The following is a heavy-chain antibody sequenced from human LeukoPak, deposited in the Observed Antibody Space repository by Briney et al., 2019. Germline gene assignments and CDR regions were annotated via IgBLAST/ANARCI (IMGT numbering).Heavy chain of an antibody. V-gene: IGHV5-51*01. D-gene: IGHD1-26*01. CDR1: GYTFSNYW. J-gene: IGHJ3*02. CDR3: ARHEVGATTGNAFDI. Sequence: PGESLKISCKGSGYTFSNYWIGWVRQMPGKGLEWMGIIYPGDSDTRYSPSFQGQVTISADKSISTAYLQWSSLKASDTAMYYCARHEVGATTGNAFDIWGQGTMVTVSS. CDR2: IYPGDSDT.